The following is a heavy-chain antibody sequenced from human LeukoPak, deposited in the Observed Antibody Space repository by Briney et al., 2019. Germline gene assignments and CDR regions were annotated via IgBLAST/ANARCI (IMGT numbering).Heavy chain of an antibody. J-gene: IGHJ4*02. Sequence: PGGSLRLSCAASGFTFSSYAMSWVRHAPGKGLEWVSAISGSGGSTYYADSVKGRFTISRDNSKNTLYLQMNSLRAEDTAVYYCAKKYSSSFVSPDYWGQGTLVTVSS. D-gene: IGHD6-13*01. CDR2: ISGSGGST. CDR3: AKKYSSSFVSPDY. CDR1: GFTFSSYA. V-gene: IGHV3-23*01.